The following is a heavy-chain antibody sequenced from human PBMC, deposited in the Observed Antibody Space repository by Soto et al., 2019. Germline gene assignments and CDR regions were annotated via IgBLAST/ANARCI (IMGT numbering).Heavy chain of an antibody. CDR3: ARRTTEDAFDI. D-gene: IGHD1-1*01. CDR1: GGSISSSSYY. V-gene: IGHV4-39*01. CDR2: IYYSGST. Sequence: QLQLQESGPGLVKPSETPSLTCTVSGGSISSSSYYWGWIRQPPGKGLEWIGSIYYSGSTYYNPSLKSRVTISVDTSKNQFSLKLSSVTAADTAVYYCARRTTEDAFDIWGQGTMVTVSS. J-gene: IGHJ3*02.